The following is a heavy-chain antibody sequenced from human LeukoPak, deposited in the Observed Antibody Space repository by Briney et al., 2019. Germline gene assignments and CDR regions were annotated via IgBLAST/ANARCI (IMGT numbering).Heavy chain of an antibody. D-gene: IGHD4-11*01. J-gene: IGHJ3*02. Sequence: SETLSLTCTVSGGSISSYYWSWIRQPPGKGLEWIGYIYYSGSTNYNPSLKSRVTISVDTSKNQFSLKLSSVTAADTAVYYCARDSHVTTAAFDIWGQGTMVTVSS. CDR2: IYYSGST. CDR1: GGSISSYY. V-gene: IGHV4-59*01. CDR3: ARDSHVTTAAFDI.